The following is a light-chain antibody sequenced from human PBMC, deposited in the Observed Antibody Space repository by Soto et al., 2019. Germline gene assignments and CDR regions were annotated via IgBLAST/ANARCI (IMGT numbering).Light chain of an antibody. V-gene: IGKV3-11*01. CDR2: DTS. J-gene: IGKJ3*01. CDR1: QSVSSY. Sequence: EIVLTQSPATLSLSPGERATLSCRASQSVSSYLAWYQQKPGQAPRLLIYDTSNRATGIPARFTGSGSVTDFTLTISSLEPEDFAVYYCQQRYNWPPFTFGPGTKVDIK. CDR3: QQRYNWPPFT.